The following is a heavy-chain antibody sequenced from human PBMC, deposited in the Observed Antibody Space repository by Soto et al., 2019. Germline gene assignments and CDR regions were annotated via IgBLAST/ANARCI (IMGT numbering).Heavy chain of an antibody. V-gene: IGHV3-21*01. Sequence: GGSLRLSCAAAGFTFTRYSMNSVRQAPGKGLEWDSSISSTTNYIYYADSMKGRFTVSRDNAKNSVYLEMNSLSADDTAVYYCAKAMVVVSAISGGGGFDKWGQGTLVTVSS. D-gene: IGHD2-21*01. J-gene: IGHJ3*02. CDR2: ISSTTNYI. CDR1: GFTFTRYS. CDR3: AKAMVVVSAISGGGGFDK.